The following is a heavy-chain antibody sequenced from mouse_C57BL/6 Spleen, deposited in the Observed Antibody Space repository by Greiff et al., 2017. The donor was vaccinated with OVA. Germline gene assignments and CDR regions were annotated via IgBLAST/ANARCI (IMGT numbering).Heavy chain of an antibody. CDR3: TGNLYYFDY. CDR2: IRLKSDNYAT. Sequence: EVMLVESGGGLVQPGGSMKLSCVASGFTFSNYWMNWVRQSPETGLEWVAQIRLKSDNYATHYAESVKGRFTISRDDSKSSVYLQMNNLRAEDTGIYYCTGNLYYFDYWGQGTTLTVSS. CDR1: GFTFSNYW. J-gene: IGHJ2*01. V-gene: IGHV6-3*01.